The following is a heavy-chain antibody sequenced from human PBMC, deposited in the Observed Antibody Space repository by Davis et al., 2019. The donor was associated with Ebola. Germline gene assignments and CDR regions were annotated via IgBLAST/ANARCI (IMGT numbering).Heavy chain of an antibody. J-gene: IGHJ5*02. CDR1: GGTFSSYA. CDR2: IIPIFGTA. CDR3: ARDLGGIAPFNWFDP. Sequence: AASVKVSCKASGGTFSSYAISWVRQAPGQGLEWMGGIIPIFGTANYAQKFQGRVTITADESTSTAYMELSSLRSEDTAVYYCARDLGGIAPFNWFDPRGQGTLVTVSS. V-gene: IGHV1-69*13. D-gene: IGHD6-13*01.